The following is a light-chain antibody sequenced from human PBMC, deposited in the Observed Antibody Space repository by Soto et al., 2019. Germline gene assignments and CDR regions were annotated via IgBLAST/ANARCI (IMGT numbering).Light chain of an antibody. V-gene: IGLV2-14*01. CDR1: SSDVGGCKY. Sequence: QSALTQPASVSGAPGQSITISCTGTSSDVGGCKYVSWYQQHPGKAPKLMIYEVNNRPSGVSNRFSGSKSGNTASLTISGLQAEDEAYYYCSSCTGSDTLVLGGGTKVTVL. CDR3: SSCTGSDTLV. J-gene: IGLJ3*02. CDR2: EVN.